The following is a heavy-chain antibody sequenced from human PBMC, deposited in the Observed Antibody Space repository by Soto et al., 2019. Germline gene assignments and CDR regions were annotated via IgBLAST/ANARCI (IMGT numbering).Heavy chain of an antibody. D-gene: IGHD3-10*01. CDR2: IDPSGGKT. CDR3: GRVMRSLLSITALDT. V-gene: IGHV1-46*01. CDR1: GYTFTRAK. J-gene: IGHJ5*02. Sequence: ASVKVSGKASGYTFTRAKIHWVRQAPGQRRERMGMIDPSGGKTNYAQKFQGRVTMTRDTSTSTVYMALSSLRSEDTAIYFCGRVMRSLLSITALDTWGQGTLVTVSS.